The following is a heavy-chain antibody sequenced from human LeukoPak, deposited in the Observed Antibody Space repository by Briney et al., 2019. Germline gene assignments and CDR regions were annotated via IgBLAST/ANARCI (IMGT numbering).Heavy chain of an antibody. CDR3: ARDRVTMVRGVTRYYYYGMDV. Sequence: GGSLRLSCAASGFTFSSYGMHWVRQAPGKGLEWVAVISYDGSNKYYADSVKGRFTISRDNSKNTLYLQMNSLRAEDTAVYYCARDRVTMVRGVTRYYYYGMDVWGQGTTVTVSS. CDR2: ISYDGSNK. CDR1: GFTFSSYG. J-gene: IGHJ6*02. D-gene: IGHD3-10*01. V-gene: IGHV3-30*03.